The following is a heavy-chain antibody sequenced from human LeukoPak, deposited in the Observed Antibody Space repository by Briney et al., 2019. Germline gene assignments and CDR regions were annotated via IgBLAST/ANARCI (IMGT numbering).Heavy chain of an antibody. Sequence: SETLSLTCAVYGGSFSGYYWSWIRQPPGKGLEWIGEINHSGSTNYNPSLKSRVTISVDTSKYQFSLKLSSVTAADTAVYYCARGRMGSGGFDYWGQGTLVTVSS. CDR3: ARGRMGSGGFDY. CDR1: GGSFSGYY. J-gene: IGHJ4*02. V-gene: IGHV4-34*01. CDR2: INHSGST. D-gene: IGHD3-10*01.